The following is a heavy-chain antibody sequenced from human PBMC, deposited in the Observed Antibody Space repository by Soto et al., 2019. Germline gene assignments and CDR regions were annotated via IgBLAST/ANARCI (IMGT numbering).Heavy chain of an antibody. V-gene: IGHV1-3*01. CDR2: INAGNGNT. J-gene: IGHJ4*01. Sequence: ASVKVSCKASGYTFTIYAMHWVRQAPGQRLEWMGWINAGNGNTKYSQKFQGRVTITRDTSASTAYMELNSLTTDDTAVYYCARVRGEEVWGQGTLVTVSS. CDR3: ARVRGEEV. CDR1: GYTFTIYA. D-gene: IGHD3-10*01.